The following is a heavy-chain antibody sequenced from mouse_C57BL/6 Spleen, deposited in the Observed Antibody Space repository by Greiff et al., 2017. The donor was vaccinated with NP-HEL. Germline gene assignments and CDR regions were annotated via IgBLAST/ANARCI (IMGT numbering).Heavy chain of an antibody. CDR1: GYTFTSYG. CDR3: ARKTAQAGAMDY. J-gene: IGHJ4*01. D-gene: IGHD3-2*02. Sequence: VQLQQSGAELARPGASVKLSCKASGYTFTSYGISWVKQRTGQGLEWIGEIYPRSGNTYYNEKFKGKATLTADKSSSTAYMGLRSLTSEDSAVYFCARKTAQAGAMDYWGQGTSVTVSS. CDR2: IYPRSGNT. V-gene: IGHV1-81*01.